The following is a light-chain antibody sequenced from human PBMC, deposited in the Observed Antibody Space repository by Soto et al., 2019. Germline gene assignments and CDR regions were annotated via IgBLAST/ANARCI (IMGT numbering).Light chain of an antibody. CDR2: DAS. Sequence: EIVLTQSPATLFLSPGERATLSCRASQSIGSYLAWYQQKFGQAPRLLIYDASNRATGIPDRFHGSGSGTDFTLTISSLEPEDFAVYYCHQRSDWPLTFGGGTTVEIK. CDR3: HQRSDWPLT. CDR1: QSIGSY. J-gene: IGKJ4*01. V-gene: IGKV3-11*01.